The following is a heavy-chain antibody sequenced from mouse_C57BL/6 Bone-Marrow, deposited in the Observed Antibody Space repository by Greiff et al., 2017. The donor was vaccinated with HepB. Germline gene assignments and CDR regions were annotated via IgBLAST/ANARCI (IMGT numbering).Heavy chain of an antibody. D-gene: IGHD1-1*01. Sequence: VQLPQSGAELVRPGASVTLSCTASGYTFTDYEMHWVKQTPVHGLEWIGAIDPETGGTAYNQKFKGKAILTADKSSSTAYMELRSLTSEDSAVYYCTPFYYYGSSFAYWGQGTLVTVSA. CDR1: GYTFTDYE. CDR3: TPFYYYGSSFAY. CDR2: IDPETGGT. V-gene: IGHV1-15*01. J-gene: IGHJ3*01.